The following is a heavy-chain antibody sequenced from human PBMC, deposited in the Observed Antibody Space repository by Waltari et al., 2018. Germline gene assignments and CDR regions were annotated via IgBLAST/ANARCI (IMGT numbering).Heavy chain of an antibody. Sequence: EVQLVESGGGSVQPGGSLRLSCEASGFTFSSSWMHWVRQAPGKGLMWVSRINSGGSSTTYADSVKGRFTISRDNAKNTLYLQMNSLRAEDTAVYYCARVTVTTPWNFDFWGQGTLVTVSS. CDR1: GFTFSSSW. D-gene: IGHD4-17*01. J-gene: IGHJ4*02. CDR2: INSGGSST. V-gene: IGHV3-74*01. CDR3: ARVTVTTPWNFDF.